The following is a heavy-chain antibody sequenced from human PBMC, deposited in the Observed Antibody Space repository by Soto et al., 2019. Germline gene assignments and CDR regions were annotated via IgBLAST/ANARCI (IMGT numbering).Heavy chain of an antibody. D-gene: IGHD2-15*01. CDR1: GFTFSSYA. CDR2: ISYDGSNK. V-gene: IGHV3-30-3*01. CDR3: ARGLVAATRGYYYYGMDV. J-gene: IGHJ6*02. Sequence: GGSLRLSCAASGFTFSSYAIHWVRQAPGKGLEWVAVISYDGSNKYYADSVKGRFTISRDNSKNTLYLQMNSLRVEDTAVYYCARGLVAATRGYYYYGMDVWGQGTTVNVSS.